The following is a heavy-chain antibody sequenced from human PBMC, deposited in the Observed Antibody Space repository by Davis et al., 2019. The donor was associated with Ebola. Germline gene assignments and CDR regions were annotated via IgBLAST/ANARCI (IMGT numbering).Heavy chain of an antibody. CDR3: AGQLYYDFWSGYPDY. D-gene: IGHD3-3*01. CDR1: GFTFSSYS. V-gene: IGHV3-13*01. CDR2: IGTAGDT. J-gene: IGHJ4*02. Sequence: PGGSLRLSCAASGFTFSSYSMNWVRQATGKGLEWVSAIGTAGDTYYPDSVKGRFTISRDNSKNTLYLQMNSLRAEDTAVYYCAGQLYYDFWSGYPDYWGQGTLVTVSS.